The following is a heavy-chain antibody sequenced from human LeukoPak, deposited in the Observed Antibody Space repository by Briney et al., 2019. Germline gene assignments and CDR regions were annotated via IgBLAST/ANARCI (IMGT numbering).Heavy chain of an antibody. Sequence: PGRSPRLSCAASGFTFSSYGMHWVRQAPGKGLEWVADIWYDGSHKYYADSVKGRFTISRDNSKNTLHLQMNSLRAEDTAVYYCARDLLLWFGELSGDSDYWGQGTLVTVSS. V-gene: IGHV3-33*01. CDR2: IWYDGSHK. D-gene: IGHD3-10*01. J-gene: IGHJ4*02. CDR1: GFTFSSYG. CDR3: ARDLLLWFGELSGDSDY.